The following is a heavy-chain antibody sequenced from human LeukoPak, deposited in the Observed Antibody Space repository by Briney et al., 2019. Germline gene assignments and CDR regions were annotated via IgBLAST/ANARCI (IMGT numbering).Heavy chain of an antibody. J-gene: IGHJ5*02. CDR1: GFSISSSNNY. D-gene: IGHD1-14*01. CDR3: ARGRRNWFDP. Sequence: SETLSLTCTVSGFSISSSNNYWGWIRPPPGKGLEWIGSILDSVSIYYYPSLKSRATISVDTSKNQFSLKLTSVTAADTAVYYCARGRRNWFDPWGQGTLVTVSS. CDR2: ILDSVSI. V-gene: IGHV4-39*01.